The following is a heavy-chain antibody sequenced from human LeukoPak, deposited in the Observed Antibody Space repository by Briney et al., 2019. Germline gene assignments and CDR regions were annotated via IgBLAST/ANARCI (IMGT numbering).Heavy chain of an antibody. CDR1: GFTFSSYA. J-gene: IGHJ6*04. D-gene: IGHD2-2*01. CDR3: AKSFDIVVVPADYGMDV. CDR2: ISGSGGST. V-gene: IGHV3-23*01. Sequence: GGSLRLSCAASGFTFSSYAMSWVRQAPGKGLEWVSAISGSGGSTYYADSVKGRFTISRDNSKNTLYLQMNSLRAEDTAVYYCAKSFDIVVVPADYGMDVWGKGTTVTVSS.